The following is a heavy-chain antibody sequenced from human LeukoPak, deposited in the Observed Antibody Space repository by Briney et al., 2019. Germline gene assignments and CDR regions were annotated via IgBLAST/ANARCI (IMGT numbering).Heavy chain of an antibody. J-gene: IGHJ6*02. CDR3: ARTFSESYYYGMDV. CDR2: VYYSGRT. D-gene: IGHD1-26*01. CDR1: GGSISSYY. Sequence: SETLSLTCTVSGGSISSYYWSWIRQPPGKGLEWIGYVYYSGRTNYNPSLKSRVTISVDTSKNQFSLKLSSVTAADTAVYYCARTFSESYYYGMDVWGQGTTVTGSS. V-gene: IGHV4-59*01.